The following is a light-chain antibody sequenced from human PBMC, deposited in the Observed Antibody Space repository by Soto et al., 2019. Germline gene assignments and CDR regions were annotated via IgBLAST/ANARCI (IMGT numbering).Light chain of an antibody. CDR3: QQYDEWPWT. Sequence: EIVMTQSPATLSVSPGERATLSCRASQSVGSNLAWYQQRPGQAPRLLIYGASTRATGIPARFSGSESGTEFTLTISSLQSEDFAVYSCQQYDEWPWTFGQGTKVDIK. CDR2: GAS. V-gene: IGKV3-15*01. J-gene: IGKJ1*01. CDR1: QSVGSN.